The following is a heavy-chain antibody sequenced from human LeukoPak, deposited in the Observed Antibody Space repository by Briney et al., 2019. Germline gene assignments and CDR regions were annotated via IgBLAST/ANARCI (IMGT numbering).Heavy chain of an antibody. J-gene: IGHJ6*02. Sequence: SETLSLTCTVSDYSISSGYYWGWIRQPPGKGLEWIANTYHSGSTYYNPSLKSRVTISVDTSKNQFSLKLSSVTAADTAVYYCARQVSSGYQGAYYYGMDVWGQGTTVTVSS. V-gene: IGHV4-38-2*02. D-gene: IGHD3-22*01. CDR3: ARQVSSGYQGAYYYGMDV. CDR1: DYSISSGYY. CDR2: TYHSGST.